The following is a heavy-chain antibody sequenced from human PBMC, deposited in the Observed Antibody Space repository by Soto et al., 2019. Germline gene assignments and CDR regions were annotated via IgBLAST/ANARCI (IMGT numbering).Heavy chain of an antibody. V-gene: IGHV3-74*01. D-gene: IGHD5-18*01. Sequence: EVQLVESGGGLVQPGGSLRLSCAASGFDFTNSWMHWVRQAPGKGLVWVSHVNSDGSITTYADSVKGRFTISRDNAKNTVYLQMNNLRVEDTAVYYCIRDQRYSSAVWGQGTLVTVSS. J-gene: IGHJ4*02. CDR3: IRDQRYSSAV. CDR1: GFDFTNSW. CDR2: VNSDGSIT.